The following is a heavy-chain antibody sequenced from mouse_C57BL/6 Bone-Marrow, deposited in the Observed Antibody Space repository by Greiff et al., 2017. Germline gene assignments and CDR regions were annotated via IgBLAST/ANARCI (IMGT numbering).Heavy chain of an antibody. Sequence: QVQLQQSGPELVKPGASVKISCKASGYAFSSSWMNWVKQRPGKGLEWIGRIYPGDGDTNYNGKFKGKATLTADKSSSTAYMQLSSLTSEDSAVYFCARAWATMITRVFAYWGQGTLVTVSA. CDR3: ARAWATMITRVFAY. D-gene: IGHD2-4*01. V-gene: IGHV1-82*01. CDR2: IYPGDGDT. J-gene: IGHJ3*01. CDR1: GYAFSSSW.